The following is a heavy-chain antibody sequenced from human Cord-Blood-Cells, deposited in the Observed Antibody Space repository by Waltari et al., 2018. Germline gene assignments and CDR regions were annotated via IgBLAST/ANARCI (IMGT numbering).Heavy chain of an antibody. CDR1: GGSFSGYY. D-gene: IGHD7-27*01. Sequence: QVQLQQWGAGLLKPSETLSLTCAVYGGSFSGYYWSWIRQPPGKGLEWIGEINHRGSTKYNPSLKSRVTISVNKSKNQFSLKLSSGTAADTAVYYCARGFNWGSDYFDYWGQGTLVTVSS. CDR2: INHRGST. V-gene: IGHV4-34*01. CDR3: ARGFNWGSDYFDY. J-gene: IGHJ4*02.